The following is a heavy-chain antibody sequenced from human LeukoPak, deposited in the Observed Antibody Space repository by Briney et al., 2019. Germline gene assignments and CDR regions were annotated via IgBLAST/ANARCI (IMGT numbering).Heavy chain of an antibody. D-gene: IGHD2-15*01. Sequence: PSETLSLTCTVSGGFISNSRDYWAWIRQPPGKGLEWIANIYYSGSTYYSPSLKSRVTMSVDTSKNQFSLKLSSVTAADTAVYYCARAPREVAAYYFDYWGQGTLVTVSS. CDR1: GGFISNSRDY. CDR2: IYYSGST. J-gene: IGHJ4*02. V-gene: IGHV4-39*07. CDR3: ARAPREVAAYYFDY.